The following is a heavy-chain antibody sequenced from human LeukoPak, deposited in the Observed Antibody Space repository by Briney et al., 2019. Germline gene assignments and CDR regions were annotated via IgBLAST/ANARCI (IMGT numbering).Heavy chain of an antibody. D-gene: IGHD1-20*01. V-gene: IGHV1-8*01. CDR3: AREESGITGTSGGFDP. CDR2: MNPNSGNT. CDR1: GYTFTSYD. J-gene: IGHJ5*02. Sequence: ASVKVSCKASGYTFTSYDINWVRQATGQGLEWMGWMNPNSGNTGYAQKFQGRVTMTRNTSISTAYMELSSLRPEDTAVYYCAREESGITGTSGGFDPWGQGTLVTVSS.